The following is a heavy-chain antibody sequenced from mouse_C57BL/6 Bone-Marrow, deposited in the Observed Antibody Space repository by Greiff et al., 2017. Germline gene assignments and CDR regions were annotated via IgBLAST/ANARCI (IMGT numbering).Heavy chain of an antibody. V-gene: IGHV1-42*01. CDR3: ARSVYAMDY. J-gene: IGHJ4*01. CDR2: INPSTGGT. CDR1: GYSFTGYY. Sequence: EVQLQQSGPELVKPGASVKISCKASGYSFTGYYMNWVKQSPEKSLEWIGEINPSTGGTTYNQKFKAKATLTVDKSSSTAYMQLKSLTSEDSAVYYCARSVYAMDYWGQGTSVTVSS.